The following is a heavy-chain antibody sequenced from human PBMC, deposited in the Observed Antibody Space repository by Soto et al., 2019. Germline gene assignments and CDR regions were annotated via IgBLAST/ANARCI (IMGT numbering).Heavy chain of an antibody. CDR2: ISYDGSNK. CDR3: AKIPYYYDSSGYFDN. D-gene: IGHD3-22*01. J-gene: IGHJ4*02. CDR1: GFTFSSYG. Sequence: GGSLRLSCAASGFTFSSYGMHWVRQAPGKGLEWVAVISYDGSNKYYADSVKGRFTISRDNSKNTLYLQMNSLRAEDTAVYYCAKIPYYYDSSGYFDNWGQGTLVTVSS. V-gene: IGHV3-30*18.